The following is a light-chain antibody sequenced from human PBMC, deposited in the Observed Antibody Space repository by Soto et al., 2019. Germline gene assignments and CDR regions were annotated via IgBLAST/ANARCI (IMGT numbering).Light chain of an antibody. CDR1: QSVSSNY. V-gene: IGKV3-20*01. J-gene: IGKJ1*01. CDR3: QQYGSLLRT. Sequence: EIVLTQSPGTLSLSPGEGATLSCRTNQSVSSNYLAWYHQKPGQAPRLLIYGASSRATGIPDRFSGSGSGTDFTLTISRLEPEDFAVYYCQQYGSLLRTFGQGTKVDIK. CDR2: GAS.